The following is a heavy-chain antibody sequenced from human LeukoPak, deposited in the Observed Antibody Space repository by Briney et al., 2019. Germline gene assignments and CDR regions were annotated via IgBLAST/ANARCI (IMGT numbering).Heavy chain of an antibody. CDR3: ARDRDTAMVTSDY. D-gene: IGHD5-18*01. V-gene: IGHV3-21*01. Sequence: GGSLRLSCAASGFTFSSYSMNWVRQAPGKGLEWVSSISSSSSYIYYADSVKGRFTISRDNAKNSLYLQMNSLRAEDTAVYYCARDRDTAMVTSDYWGQGTLVTVSS. J-gene: IGHJ4*02. CDR1: GFTFSSYS. CDR2: ISSSSSYI.